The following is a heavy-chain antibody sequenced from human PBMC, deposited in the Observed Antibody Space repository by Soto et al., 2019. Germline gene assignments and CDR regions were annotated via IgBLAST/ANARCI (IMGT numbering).Heavy chain of an antibody. Sequence: PGGSLRLSCAASGFTFSNAWMNWVRQAPGKGLEWVGCIKSKTDGGTTDYAAPVKGRFTISRDDSKNTLYLQMNSLKTEDTAVYYCTTSPYSSSWGYFDYWGQGTLVTVSS. CDR2: IKSKTDGGTT. CDR3: TTSPYSSSWGYFDY. V-gene: IGHV3-15*07. D-gene: IGHD6-13*01. CDR1: GFTFSNAW. J-gene: IGHJ4*02.